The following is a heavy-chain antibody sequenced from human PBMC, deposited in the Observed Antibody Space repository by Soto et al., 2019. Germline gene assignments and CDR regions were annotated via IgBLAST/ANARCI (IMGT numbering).Heavy chain of an antibody. CDR3: AKDAGSVCSGGRCSFQAPDH. D-gene: IGHD2-15*01. V-gene: IGHV3-23*01. Sequence: PGGSLRLSCAASGFTFSSYAMSWVRQAPGKGLEWVSAISGSRTTTAYADSVKGRFTISRDNSKNTLYLQMNSLRIDDTAIYYCAKDAGSVCSGGRCSFQAPDHWGQGTRVTVSS. CDR1: GFTFSSYA. J-gene: IGHJ4*02. CDR2: ISGSRTTT.